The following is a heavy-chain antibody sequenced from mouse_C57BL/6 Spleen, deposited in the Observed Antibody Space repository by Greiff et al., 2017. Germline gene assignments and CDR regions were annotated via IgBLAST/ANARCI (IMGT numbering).Heavy chain of an antibody. CDR2: ISSGGSYT. Sequence: EVKLMESGGDLVKPGGSLKLSCAASGFTFSSYGMSWVRQTPDKRLEWVATISSGGSYTYYPDSVKGRFTISRDNAKNTLYLQMSSLKSEDTAMYDCARVYGNYGGFDYWGQGTTLTVSS. CDR3: ARVYGNYGGFDY. CDR1: GFTFSSYG. J-gene: IGHJ2*01. D-gene: IGHD2-1*01. V-gene: IGHV5-6*01.